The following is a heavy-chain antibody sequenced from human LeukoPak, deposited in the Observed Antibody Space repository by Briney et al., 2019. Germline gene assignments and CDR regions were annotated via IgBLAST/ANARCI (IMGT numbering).Heavy chain of an antibody. CDR1: GYTFTGYY. D-gene: IGHD2-15*01. CDR2: INPNSGGT. CDR3: AREGCSGGSCYGY. J-gene: IGHJ4*02. V-gene: IGHV1-2*06. Sequence: ASVKVSCKASGYTFTGYYMHWVRPAPGQGLEWMGRINPNSGGTNYAQKFQGRVTMTRDTSISTAYMELSRLRSDDTAVYYCAREGCSGGSCYGYWGQGTLVTVSS.